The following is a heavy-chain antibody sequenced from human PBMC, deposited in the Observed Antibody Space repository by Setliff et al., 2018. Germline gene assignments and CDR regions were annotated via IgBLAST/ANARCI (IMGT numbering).Heavy chain of an antibody. D-gene: IGHD4-17*01. Sequence: GGSLRLSCAASGFTFSTYAMSWVRQAPGKGLEWVSTIYSGDRTYYADSVKGRFTISRDNSRNSLYLQMNSLRVEDTASYYCARDPNGDYVGAFDPWGQGILVTVSS. J-gene: IGHJ5*02. CDR1: GFTFSTYA. CDR3: ARDPNGDYVGAFDP. V-gene: IGHV3-23*01. CDR2: IYSGDRT.